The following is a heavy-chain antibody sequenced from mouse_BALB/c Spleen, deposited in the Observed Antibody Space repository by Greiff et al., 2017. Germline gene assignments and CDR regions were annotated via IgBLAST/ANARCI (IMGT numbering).Heavy chain of an antibody. Sequence: VQLQESGAELARPGASVKLSCKASGYTFTSHWMQRGKQRPGQGPEWIGAIYPGDGDTRYTQKFKGKATLTADKSSSTAYMQLSSLASEDSAVYYCARSGTTTTMITTGFDYWGQGTTLTVSS. CDR3: ARSGTTTTMITTGFDY. CDR1: GYTFTSHW. J-gene: IGHJ2*01. CDR2: IYPGDGDT. V-gene: IGHV1-87*01. D-gene: IGHD2-4*01.